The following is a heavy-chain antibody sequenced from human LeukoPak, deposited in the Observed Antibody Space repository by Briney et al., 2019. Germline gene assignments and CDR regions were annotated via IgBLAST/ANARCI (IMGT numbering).Heavy chain of an antibody. D-gene: IGHD6-6*01. CDR2: INDSGST. CDR3: ARRRQYDSSLFWNFDL. V-gene: IGHV4-34*01. J-gene: IGHJ2*01. CDR1: GGSFSGYY. Sequence: SETLSLTCAVYGGSFSGYYWSWIRQSPGKGLEWIGEINDSGSTNYNPSLKSRVTISVDTTKNQFSLKLNSVTAADTAVYYCARRRQYDSSLFWNFDLWGPGTLVSVSS.